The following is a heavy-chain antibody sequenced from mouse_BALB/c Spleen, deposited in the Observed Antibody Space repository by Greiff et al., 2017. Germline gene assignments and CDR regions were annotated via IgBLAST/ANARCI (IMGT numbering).Heavy chain of an antibody. V-gene: IGHV1-63*01. CDR2: IYPGSGNT. J-gene: IGHJ4*01. Sequence: QVQLQQSGAELVRPGTSVKISCKASGYAFTNYWLGWVKQRPGHGLEWIGDIYPGSGNTYYNEKFKGKATLTADKSSSTAYMQLSSLTSEDSAVYFCARRGRLPYAMDYWGQGTSVTVSS. CDR1: GYAFTNYW. D-gene: IGHD3-3*01. CDR3: ARRGRLPYAMDY.